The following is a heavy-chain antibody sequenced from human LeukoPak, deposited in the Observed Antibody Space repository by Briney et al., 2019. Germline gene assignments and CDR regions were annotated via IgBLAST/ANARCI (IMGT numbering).Heavy chain of an antibody. J-gene: IGHJ1*01. CDR3: ARLILWFGELLPD. Sequence: SETLSLTCAVYGGSFSGYYWSWIRQPPGKGLEWMGEINHSGSTKYSASPKSRVTISGHTSKNHFYLKLSSVTAADAAVYYCARLILWFGELLPDWGRGT. CDR1: GGSFSGYY. V-gene: IGHV4-34*01. D-gene: IGHD3-10*01. CDR2: INHSGST.